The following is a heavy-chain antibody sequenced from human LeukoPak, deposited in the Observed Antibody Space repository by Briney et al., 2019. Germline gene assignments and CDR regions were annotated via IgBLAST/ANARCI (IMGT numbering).Heavy chain of an antibody. CDR3: ARGVPSSWHINYFGY. J-gene: IGHJ4*02. CDR2: IYTSGST. CDR1: GGSISSYY. D-gene: IGHD6-13*01. Sequence: SETLSLTCTVSGGSISSYYWSWIRQPAGKRLEWIGRIYTSGSTNYNPSLKSRVTMSVDTSKNQFSLKLSSVTAADTAVYYCARGVPSSWHINYFGYWSQGTLVTVSS. V-gene: IGHV4-4*07.